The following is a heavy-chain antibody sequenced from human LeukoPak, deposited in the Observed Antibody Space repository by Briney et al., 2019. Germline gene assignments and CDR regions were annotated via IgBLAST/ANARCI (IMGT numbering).Heavy chain of an antibody. D-gene: IGHD2-15*01. V-gene: IGHV1-2*02. CDR3: ARSWRFCSGDSCYPIDY. CDR1: GYTFTGYY. Sequence: ASVKVSCKASGYTFTGYYMHWVRQAPGQGLEWMGWINPNSGGTNHAQKFRGRVTMTRDTSISTAYMELSRLRSDDTAVYYCARSWRFCSGDSCYPIDYWGQGTLVTVSS. J-gene: IGHJ4*02. CDR2: INPNSGGT.